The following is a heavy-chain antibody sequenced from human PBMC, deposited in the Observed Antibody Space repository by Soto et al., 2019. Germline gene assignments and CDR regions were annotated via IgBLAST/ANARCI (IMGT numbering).Heavy chain of an antibody. J-gene: IGHJ3*02. CDR2: IYPGDSDT. CDR3: ARYSRDIVGATFAFDI. D-gene: IGHD1-26*01. Sequence: GESLKLSCKGSGYSFTSYWIGWVRQMPGKGLEWMGIIYPGDSDTRYSPSFQGQVTISADKSISTAYLQWSSLKASDTAMYYCARYSRDIVGATFAFDIWGQGTMVTVSS. CDR1: GYSFTSYW. V-gene: IGHV5-51*01.